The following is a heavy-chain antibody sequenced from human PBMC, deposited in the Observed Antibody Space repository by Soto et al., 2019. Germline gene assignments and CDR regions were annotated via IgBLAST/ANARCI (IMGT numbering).Heavy chain of an antibody. V-gene: IGHV3-23*01. CDR1: GVPFDDYG. CDR2: SSESGDST. CDR3: AYLMTTGS. J-gene: IGHJ5*01. D-gene: IGHD4-4*01. Sequence: GGSLRLSCAASGVPFDDYGMTWVRLAPGKGVEWVSTSSESGDSTYYAGSVMRRFTIDRDNAKNTLYLQMDSLTAEDTALYYCAYLMTTGSWGRGTLVPVSS.